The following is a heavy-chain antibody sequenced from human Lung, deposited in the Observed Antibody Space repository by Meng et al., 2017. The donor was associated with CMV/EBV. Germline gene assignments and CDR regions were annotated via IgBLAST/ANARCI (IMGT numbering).Heavy chain of an antibody. V-gene: IGHV1-8*01. CDR1: GYTFTSYD. Sequence: AEVKKPGAPVKVSCKASGYTFTSYDFNWVRQATGQGLEWMGWMNPNSGNTGYAQKFQGRVTMTRNTSISTAYMELSSLRSEDTAVYYCARGYCSGGSCPVFDPWGQGTLVTVSS. CDR2: MNPNSGNT. D-gene: IGHD2-15*01. CDR3: ARGYCSGGSCPVFDP. J-gene: IGHJ5*02.